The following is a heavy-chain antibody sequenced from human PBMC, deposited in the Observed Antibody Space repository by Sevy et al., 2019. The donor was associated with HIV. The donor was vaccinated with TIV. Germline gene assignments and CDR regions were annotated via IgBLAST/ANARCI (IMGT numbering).Heavy chain of an antibody. CDR3: ARAVSGCYPSFDY. Sequence: ASVKVSCKASGYTFTGHYMHWVRQAPGQGLEWMGWINPNSGGTNYAQKFQGRVTMTRDTAISTAYMELSRLRSDDTALYYCARAVSGCYPSFDYWGQGTLVTVSS. J-gene: IGHJ4*02. V-gene: IGHV1-2*02. CDR1: GYTFTGHY. D-gene: IGHD1-26*01. CDR2: INPNSGGT.